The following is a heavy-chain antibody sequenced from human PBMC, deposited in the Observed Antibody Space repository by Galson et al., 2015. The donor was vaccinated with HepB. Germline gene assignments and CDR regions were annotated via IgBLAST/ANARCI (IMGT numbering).Heavy chain of an antibody. CDR2: IDPADSYT. CDR3: ARLGQNSGYYSPSIGFDP. CDR1: GYSFSSFW. Sequence: QSGAEVKKPGESLRISCKGSGYSFSSFWIAWVRQLPGKGLEWMGRIDPADSYTNYSPSFQGHVTILADKSISTAYLQWSTLEASDTAMYYCARLGQNSGYYSPSIGFDPWGQGTLVIVSS. J-gene: IGHJ5*02. D-gene: IGHD3-22*01. V-gene: IGHV5-10-1*01.